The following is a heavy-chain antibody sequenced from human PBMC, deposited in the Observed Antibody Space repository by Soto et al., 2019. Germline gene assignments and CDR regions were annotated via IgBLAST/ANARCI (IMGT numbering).Heavy chain of an antibody. V-gene: IGHV6-1*01. CDR3: ARENTIFGVVPDYFDY. CDR2: TYYRSKWYN. J-gene: IGHJ4*02. CDR1: GDSVSSNSAA. D-gene: IGHD3-3*01. Sequence: SQTLSLTCAISGDSVSSNSAAWNWIRQSPSRGLEWLGRTYYRSKWYNDYAVSVKSRITINPDTSKNQFSLQLNSVTPEDTAVYYCARENTIFGVVPDYFDYWGQGTLVTVSS.